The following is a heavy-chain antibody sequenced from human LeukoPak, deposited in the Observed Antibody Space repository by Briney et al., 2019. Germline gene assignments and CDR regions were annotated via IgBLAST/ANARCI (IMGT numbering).Heavy chain of an antibody. CDR2: IDHSGST. CDR1: GGSFSGYY. D-gene: IGHD3-10*01. J-gene: IGHJ4*02. CDR3: ARRPRLLWFGELYGDYFDY. Sequence: PSETLSLTCAVYGGSFSGYYWSWIRQPPGKGLEWIGEIDHSGSTNYNPSLKSRVTISVDMSKNQFSLKLSSVTAADTAVYYCARRPRLLWFGELYGDYFDYWGQGTLVTVSS. V-gene: IGHV4-34*01.